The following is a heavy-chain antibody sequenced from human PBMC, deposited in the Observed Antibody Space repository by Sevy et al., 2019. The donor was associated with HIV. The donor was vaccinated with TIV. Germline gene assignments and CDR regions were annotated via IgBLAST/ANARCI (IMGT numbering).Heavy chain of an antibody. D-gene: IGHD4-17*01. CDR2: ISGSGDPI. V-gene: IGHV3-23*01. J-gene: IGHJ1*01. CDR3: AKEGPVNTGLLFEYFQH. CDR1: QFTFSDYA. Sequence: GGSLRLSCVASQFTFSDYAMNWVRQAPGKGLEWLADISGSGDPIKYADSVKGRFTISRDNSRNTLSLQMNSLRVEDTALYYCAKEGPVNTGLLFEYFQHWGQGTLVTVSS.